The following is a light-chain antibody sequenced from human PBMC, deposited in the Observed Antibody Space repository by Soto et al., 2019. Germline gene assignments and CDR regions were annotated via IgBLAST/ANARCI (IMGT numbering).Light chain of an antibody. Sequence: DIQMTQSPSSLSASVGDRVTITCQASQDISNYLNWYQQKPGKAPKLLIYDASNLETGVPSRFSGSGSGTDFTFTNSSLQPEDIATYYCQQYDNLPLLTFGGGTKVEIK. CDR1: QDISNY. CDR2: DAS. CDR3: QQYDNLPLLT. J-gene: IGKJ4*01. V-gene: IGKV1-33*01.